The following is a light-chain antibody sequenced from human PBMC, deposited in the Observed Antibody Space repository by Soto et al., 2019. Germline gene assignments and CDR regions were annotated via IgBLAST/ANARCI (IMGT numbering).Light chain of an antibody. CDR3: SSYTNSRTLV. CDR1: SRDVGAYNY. V-gene: IGLV2-14*01. CDR2: DVS. J-gene: IGLJ2*01. Sequence: QSALTQPASVSGSPGQSITISCTGTSRDVGAYNYVSWYQQHPGKAPKLMIYDVSDRPSGVSNRFSGSKSGNTASLTISGLQAEDEADYYCSSYTNSRTLVFGGGTKVTIL.